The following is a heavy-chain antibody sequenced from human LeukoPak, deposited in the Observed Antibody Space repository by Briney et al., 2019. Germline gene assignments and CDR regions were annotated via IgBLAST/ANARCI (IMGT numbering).Heavy chain of an antibody. CDR3: ARDTYGDYAFDY. CDR2: ISSSSSYI. CDR1: GFTFSSYS. D-gene: IGHD4-17*01. J-gene: IGHJ4*02. Sequence: GGSLRLSCAASGFTFSSYSMNWVRQAPGKGLEWVSSISSSSSYIYYADSVKGRFTISRDNAKNSLYLQMNSLRAEDTAVYYCARDTYGDYAFDYWGQGTLVTVSS. V-gene: IGHV3-21*01.